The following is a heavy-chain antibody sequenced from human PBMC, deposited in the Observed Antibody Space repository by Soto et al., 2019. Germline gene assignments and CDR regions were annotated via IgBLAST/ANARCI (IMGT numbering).Heavy chain of an antibody. D-gene: IGHD1-20*01. CDR1: GGSISSYY. V-gene: IGHV4-59*01. CDR2: IYYSGST. J-gene: IGHJ4*02. CDR3: ARGYNWEALNFDY. Sequence: GPGPGTPSETLSLTCTVSGGSISSYYWSWIRQPPGKGLEWIGYIYYSGSTNYNPSLKSRVTISVDTSKNQFSLKLSSVTAADTAVYYCARGYNWEALNFDYWGQGTLVTVSS.